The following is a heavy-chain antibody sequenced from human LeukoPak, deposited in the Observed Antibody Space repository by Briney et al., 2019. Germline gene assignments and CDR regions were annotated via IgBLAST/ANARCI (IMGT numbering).Heavy chain of an antibody. CDR2: ISGSGDTT. V-gene: IGHV3-23*01. CDR1: GFTFRSYA. J-gene: IGHJ4*02. CDR3: ARDDSSSWYADY. Sequence: PGGSLRLSCEASGFTFRSYAMTWVRQAPGKGLEWVSGISGSGDTTYYADSVKGRFTISRDNSKNTLYLQMNSLRAEDTAVYYCARDDSSSWYADYWGQGTLVTVSS. D-gene: IGHD6-13*01.